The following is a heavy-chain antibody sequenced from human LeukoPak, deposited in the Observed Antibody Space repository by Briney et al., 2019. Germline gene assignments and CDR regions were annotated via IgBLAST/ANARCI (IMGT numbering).Heavy chain of an antibody. CDR2: ISSSSSDI. D-gene: IGHD4-23*01. CDR1: GFTLSSYA. J-gene: IGHJ3*02. V-gene: IGHV3-21*01. Sequence: GESLRLSCTGSGFTLSSYAMNWVRRAPGQGLEWDSSISSSSSDIYYTDSVKGRFTISRDNAKNSLYLQMNSLRAEDTAVYYCVTDYGGSSGAFDIWGQGTMVTVSS. CDR3: VTDYGGSSGAFDI.